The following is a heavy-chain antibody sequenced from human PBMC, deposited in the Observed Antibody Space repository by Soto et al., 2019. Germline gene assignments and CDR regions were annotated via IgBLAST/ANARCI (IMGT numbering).Heavy chain of an antibody. CDR3: ARGLVGYCTNGVCPLDY. Sequence: QVQLVQSGAEVKKPGASVKVSCKASGYTFTSYDINWVRQATGQGLEWMGWMNPNSGNTGYAQKFQGRVTMPRNDSISTAYMELSSLRSEDTAVYYCARGLVGYCTNGVCPLDYWGQGTLGTVSS. D-gene: IGHD2-8*01. V-gene: IGHV1-8*01. J-gene: IGHJ4*02. CDR2: MNPNSGNT. CDR1: GYTFTSYD.